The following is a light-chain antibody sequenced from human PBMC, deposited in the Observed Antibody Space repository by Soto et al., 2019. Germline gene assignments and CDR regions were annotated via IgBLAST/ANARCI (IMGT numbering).Light chain of an antibody. V-gene: IGLV6-57*04. CDR3: QSSQDDFWV. CDR1: SGSITNNY. Sequence: NFMLTQPLSVSESPGKTVSISCTRSSGSITNNYVQWFQQRPGSAPTTVIYKDDQRPSGVPDRFSGSVDSSSNSASLTISGLKPEDEADYYCQSSQDDFWVFGGGTKLTVL. J-gene: IGLJ3*02. CDR2: KDD.